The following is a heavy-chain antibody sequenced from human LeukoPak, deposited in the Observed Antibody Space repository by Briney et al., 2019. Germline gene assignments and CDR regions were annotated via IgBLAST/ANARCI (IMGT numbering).Heavy chain of an antibody. Sequence: TGGSLRLSCAASGFTFSSYAMSWVRQAPGKGLEWVSYIGSTSIYADSVKGRFTISRDNAKNSLYLQMNSLRAEDTAVYYCARDGPPAGAGDFDYWGQGTPVTVSS. D-gene: IGHD2-2*01. CDR1: GFTFSSYA. V-gene: IGHV3-48*01. CDR3: ARDGPPAGAGDFDY. J-gene: IGHJ4*02. CDR2: IGSTSI.